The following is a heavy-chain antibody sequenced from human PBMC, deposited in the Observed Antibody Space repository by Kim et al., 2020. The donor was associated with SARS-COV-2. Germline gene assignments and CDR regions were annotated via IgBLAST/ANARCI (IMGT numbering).Heavy chain of an antibody. CDR1: GFTFSSYG. CDR3: AKISGQLEDY. J-gene: IGHJ4*02. Sequence: GSLRLSCAASGFTFSSYGMHWVRQAPGKGLEWVAVISYDGSNKYYADSVKGRFTISRDNSKNTLYLQMNSLRAEDTAVYYCAKISGQLEDYWGQGTLVTVSS. V-gene: IGHV3-30*18. D-gene: IGHD6-6*01. CDR2: ISYDGSNK.